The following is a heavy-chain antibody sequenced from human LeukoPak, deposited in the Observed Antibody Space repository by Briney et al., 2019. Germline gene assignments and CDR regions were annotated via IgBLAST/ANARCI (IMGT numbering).Heavy chain of an antibody. CDR2: MNHSGKT. J-gene: IGHJ4*02. Sequence: SETLSLTCAVYGGSFSGYYWSWIRQPPGKGLEWIGEMNHSGKTRHNPSLKSRVSMSADTSKNQFSLKVRSVTAADTAVYYCARESEETDFDYWGQGTLVTVSS. D-gene: IGHD2-21*02. V-gene: IGHV4-34*01. CDR1: GGSFSGYY. CDR3: ARESEETDFDY.